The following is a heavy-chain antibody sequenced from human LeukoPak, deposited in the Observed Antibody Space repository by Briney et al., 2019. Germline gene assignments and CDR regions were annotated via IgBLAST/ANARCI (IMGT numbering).Heavy chain of an antibody. D-gene: IGHD3-10*01. V-gene: IGHV1-18*01. CDR2: VSPYNGNA. Sequence: ASVKVSCKTSGYTFTDYDITFVRQAPGQALEWMGRVSPYNGNAYYSQRFQDRVTITKDTSTGTAYMDLRNLRPDDTAMYYCARNGRVRRVVPALLAYWGEGRLVAVSS. CDR1: GYTFTDYD. J-gene: IGHJ4*02. CDR3: ARNGRVRRVVPALLAY.